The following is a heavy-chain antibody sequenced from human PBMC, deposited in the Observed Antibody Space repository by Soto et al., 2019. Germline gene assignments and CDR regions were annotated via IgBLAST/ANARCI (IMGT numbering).Heavy chain of an antibody. CDR1: GGTFSSYT. D-gene: IGHD1-26*01. V-gene: IGHV1-69*02. CDR3: ASHSGSYFPASY. CDR2: IIPILGIA. Sequence: QVQLVQSGAEVKKPGSSVKVSCKASGGTFSSYTISWVRQAPGQGLEWMGRIIPILGIANYAQKFQGSVTITADKSTSTAYMELSSLRSEDTAVYYCASHSGSYFPASYWGQGTLVTVSS. J-gene: IGHJ4*02.